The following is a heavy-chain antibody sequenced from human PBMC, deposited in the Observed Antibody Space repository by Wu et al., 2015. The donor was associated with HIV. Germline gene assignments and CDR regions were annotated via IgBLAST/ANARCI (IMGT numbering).Heavy chain of an antibody. CDR3: AREWRTDIGGYELTINYYGMDV. D-gene: IGHD5-12*01. V-gene: IGHV1-69*13. CDR1: GGTFSSYA. CDR2: IIPIFGTA. Sequence: QVQLVQSGAEVKKPGSSVKVSCKASGGTFSSYAISWVRQAPGQGLEWMGRIIPIFGTANYAQKFQGRVTITADESTSTAYMELSSLRSEDTAVYYCAREWRTDIGGYELTINYYGMDVVGTKGPRSTVSS. J-gene: IGHJ6*02.